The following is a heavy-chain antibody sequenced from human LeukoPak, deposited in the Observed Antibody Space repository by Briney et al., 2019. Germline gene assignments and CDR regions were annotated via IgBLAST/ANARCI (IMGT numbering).Heavy chain of an antibody. CDR1: RDTFSSYA. D-gene: IGHD3-10*01. CDR2: IIPIFGTA. Sequence: SVKVSCKVSRDTFSSYAISWVRQAPGQGLEWMGRIIPIFGTANYAQKFQGRVTITTDESTSTAYMELSSLRSEDTAVYYCARELPMVRGVLDYWGQGTLVTVSS. J-gene: IGHJ4*02. CDR3: ARELPMVRGVLDY. V-gene: IGHV1-69*05.